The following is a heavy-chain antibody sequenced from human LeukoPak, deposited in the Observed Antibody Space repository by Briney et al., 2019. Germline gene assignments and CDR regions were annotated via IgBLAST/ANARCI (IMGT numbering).Heavy chain of an antibody. V-gene: IGHV3-11*05. CDR1: GISFSDYY. Sequence: PGGSLRLSCAASGISFSDYYMSWIRQAPGKGLEWVSDISSGSTYTNYADSVKGRFTIFRDNAKNSLYLQMNSLGTEDTAVYYCARVNNYYGARGGGYFDYWGQGTLVTVSS. J-gene: IGHJ4*02. CDR2: ISSGSTYT. CDR3: ARVNNYYGARGGGYFDY. D-gene: IGHD3-10*01.